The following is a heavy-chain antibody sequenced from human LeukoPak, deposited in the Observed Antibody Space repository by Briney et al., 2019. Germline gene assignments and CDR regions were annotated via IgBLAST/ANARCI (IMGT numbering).Heavy chain of an antibody. J-gene: IGHJ5*02. CDR1: GGSISSSSYY. CDR2: IYYSGGT. CDR3: ASGGYCSSTSCPPPAGWFDP. V-gene: IGHV4-39*01. D-gene: IGHD2-2*01. Sequence: SETLSLTCTVSGGSISSSSYYWGWIRQPPGKGLEGIGSIYYSGGTYYNPSLKSRVTISVDTSKNQFSLKLSSVTAADTAVYYCASGGYCSSTSCPPPAGWFDPWGQGTLVTVSS.